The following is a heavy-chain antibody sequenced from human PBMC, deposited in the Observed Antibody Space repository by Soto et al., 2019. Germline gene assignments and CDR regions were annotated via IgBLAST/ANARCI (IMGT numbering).Heavy chain of an antibody. J-gene: IGHJ6*02. CDR2: ISYDGNNK. Sequence: QVQLVESGGGVVQPGRSLRLSCAASGFTFSSYVMHWVRQAPGKGLEWVAIISYDGNNKYYADSVKGRFTISRDNSKNTLYLQMNSLRAEDTAVYYCARAGCDGGSCYTLVGLRYGTDVWGQGTTGTVSS. CDR3: ARAGCDGGSCYTLVGLRYGTDV. V-gene: IGHV3-30-3*01. CDR1: GFTFSSYV. D-gene: IGHD2-15*01.